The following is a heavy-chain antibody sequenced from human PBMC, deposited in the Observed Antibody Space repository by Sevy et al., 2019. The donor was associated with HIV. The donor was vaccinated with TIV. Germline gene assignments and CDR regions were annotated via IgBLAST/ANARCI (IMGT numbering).Heavy chain of an antibody. J-gene: IGHJ4*02. V-gene: IGHV3-30-3*01. D-gene: IGHD6-6*01. CDR1: GFTFSSYA. CDR2: ISYDGSNK. Sequence: GGSLRLSCAASGFTFSSYAMHWVRQAPGKGLEWVAVISYDGSNKYYADSVKGRFTISRDNSKNTLYLQMNSLRAEDTAVYDCARDLPSKSIAARPEGFDYWGQGTLVTVSS. CDR3: ARDLPSKSIAARPEGFDY.